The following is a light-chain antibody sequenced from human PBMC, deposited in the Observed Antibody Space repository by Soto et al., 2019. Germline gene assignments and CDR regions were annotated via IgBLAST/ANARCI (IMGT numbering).Light chain of an antibody. V-gene: IGLV2-14*01. CDR3: CSYTRSGTLS. CDR2: DVH. CDR1: SNDISPYNY. J-gene: IGLJ2*01. Sequence: QCALTQPASVFGSPGQSITISCIGTSNDISPYNYVSWYLHDPGQAPQLLIYDVHNRPSGISARFSGSKSGNTASLTISGLQPEDTALYYCCSYTRSGTLSFGGGTKLTVL.